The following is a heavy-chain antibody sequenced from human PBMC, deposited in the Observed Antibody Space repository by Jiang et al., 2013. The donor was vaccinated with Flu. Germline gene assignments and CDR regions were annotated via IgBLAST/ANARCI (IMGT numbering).Heavy chain of an antibody. D-gene: IGHD3-3*01. J-gene: IGHJ6*02. V-gene: IGHV3-30-3*01. CDR1: GFTFSSYA. CDR2: ISYDGSNK. CDR3: ARDEDDFWSGYYEGMDV. Sequence: VVQPGRSLRLSCAASGFTFSSYAMHWVRQAPGKGLEWVAVISYDGSNKYYADSVKGRFTISRDNSKNTLYLQMNSLRAEDTAVYYCARDEDDFWSGYYEGMDVWGQGTTVTVSS.